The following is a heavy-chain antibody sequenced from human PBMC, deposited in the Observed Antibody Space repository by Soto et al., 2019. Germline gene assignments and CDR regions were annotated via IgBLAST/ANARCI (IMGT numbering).Heavy chain of an antibody. CDR1: GFTFSSHG. Sequence: GGSLRLSCAASGFTFSSHGMIWVRQAPGKGLEWVSYISSTSSTKSYADSVKGRFTISRDNAKNSLYLQMNSLRDEDTAVYYCARRITMVRGPYYYYGMDVWGQGTTVTVSS. CDR3: ARRITMVRGPYYYYGMDV. D-gene: IGHD3-10*01. CDR2: ISSTSSTK. J-gene: IGHJ6*02. V-gene: IGHV3-48*02.